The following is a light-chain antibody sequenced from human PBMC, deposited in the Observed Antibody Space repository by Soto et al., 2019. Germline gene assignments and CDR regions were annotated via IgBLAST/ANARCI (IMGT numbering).Light chain of an antibody. CDR3: SSYTSSSTRV. CDR1: ISDVGDYNY. Sequence: QSALTQPASVSGSPGQSITISCTGTISDVGDYNYVSWYQQHPGKAPKLMIFVVSNRPSGVSNRFSGSKSGNTASLTISGLQAEDEADYYCSSYTSSSTRVFGTGTKLTVL. V-gene: IGLV2-14*01. J-gene: IGLJ1*01. CDR2: VVS.